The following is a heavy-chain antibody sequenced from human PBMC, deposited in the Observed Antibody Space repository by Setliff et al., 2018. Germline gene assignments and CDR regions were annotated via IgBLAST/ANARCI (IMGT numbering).Heavy chain of an antibody. J-gene: IGHJ4*02. V-gene: IGHV4-61*02. CDR3: ARGGTYRYFDY. CDR2: MYTGGST. Sequence: PSETLSLTCTVSDDSISSRHYYWSWIRQPAGKELEWIGRMYTGGSTIYNPSLKSRVTISVDTSKNQFSLKLSSVTAADTAVYYCARGGTYRYFDYWGQGALVTVSS. CDR1: DDSISSRHYY.